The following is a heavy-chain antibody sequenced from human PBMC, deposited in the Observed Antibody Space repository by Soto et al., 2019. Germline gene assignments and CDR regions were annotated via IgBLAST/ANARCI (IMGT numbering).Heavy chain of an antibody. CDR2: IMPIMGTT. Sequence: QLMQSGAEVRKPGSSVRVSCKASGGTFSSYAIGWVRQAPGQGLEWMGGIMPIMGTTNYAQKFQGRVTFSADESANTVYLEVSSLRSAYTAVYYCARDRIGFLGGFDYYYGMDVWGQGTTVTVSS. CDR1: GGTFSSYA. V-gene: IGHV1-69*12. D-gene: IGHD3-3*01. J-gene: IGHJ6*02. CDR3: ARDRIGFLGGFDYYYGMDV.